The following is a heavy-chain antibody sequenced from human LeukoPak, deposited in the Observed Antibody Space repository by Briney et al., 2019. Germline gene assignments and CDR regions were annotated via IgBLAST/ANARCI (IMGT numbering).Heavy chain of an antibody. CDR3: VKDLRHCSGGSCSNWFDP. J-gene: IGHJ5*02. V-gene: IGHV3-64D*06. D-gene: IGHD2-15*01. CDR1: GFTFSSYA. CDR2: ISSNGGST. Sequence: GGSLRLSCSASGFTFSSYAMHWVRRAPGKGLEYVSAISSNGGSTYYADSVKGRFTISRDNSKNTLYLQMSSLRAEDTAVYYCVKDLRHCSGGSCSNWFDPWGQGTLVTVSS.